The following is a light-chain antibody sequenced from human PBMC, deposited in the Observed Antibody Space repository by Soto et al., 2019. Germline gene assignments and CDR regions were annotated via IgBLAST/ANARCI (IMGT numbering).Light chain of an antibody. V-gene: IGLV2-23*02. CDR1: SSNVGNFNV. CDR2: DVS. J-gene: IGLJ1*01. Sequence: QSVLTQPASVSGSPGQSITISCTGTSSNVGNFNVVSWYQQHPGKAPKVIIYDVSERPSGVSHRFSGSKSGNTASLTISGLQAEDEADYYCQSCDSSLSGSGVFGTGTKVTVL. CDR3: QSCDSSLSGSGV.